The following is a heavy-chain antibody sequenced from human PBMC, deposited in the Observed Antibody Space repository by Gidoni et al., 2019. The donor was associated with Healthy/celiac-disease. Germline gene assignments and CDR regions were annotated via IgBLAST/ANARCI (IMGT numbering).Heavy chain of an antibody. CDR1: GGSFSGYY. J-gene: IGHJ4*02. Sequence: QVQLQQWGAGLLKPSETLSLTCAVYGGSFSGYYWSWIRQPPGKGLEWIGEINHSGSTNYNPSLKSRVTISVDTSKNQFSLKLSSVTAADTAVYYCARGGYSYGYPIDYWGQGTLVTVSS. D-gene: IGHD5-18*01. CDR2: INHSGST. V-gene: IGHV4-34*01. CDR3: ARGGYSYGYPIDY.